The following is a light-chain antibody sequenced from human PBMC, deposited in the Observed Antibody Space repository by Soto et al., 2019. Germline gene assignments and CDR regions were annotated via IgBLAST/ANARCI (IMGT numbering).Light chain of an antibody. CDR1: SSDVGGYNY. V-gene: IGLV2-14*01. J-gene: IGLJ1*01. CDR2: EVS. CDR3: GSYTSSSAYYV. Sequence: QSVLTQPASVSGSPGQSITISCTGTSSDVGGYNYVSWYQQHPGKAPKVLIYEVSNRPSGISNRFSGSKSGDTASPTISGLQAEDEADYHCGSYTSSSAYYVFGTGTKLTVL.